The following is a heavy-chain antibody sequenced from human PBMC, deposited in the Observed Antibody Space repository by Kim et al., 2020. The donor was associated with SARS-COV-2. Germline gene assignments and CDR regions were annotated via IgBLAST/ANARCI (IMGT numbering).Heavy chain of an antibody. Sequence: VKGRFTNSRANSKTTLYLQMNNLRAEDTAVYYCAKERRKYCSGGSCHLEYWGQGTLVTVSS. CDR3: AKERRKYCSGGSCHLEY. J-gene: IGHJ4*02. D-gene: IGHD2-15*01. V-gene: IGHV3-33*06.